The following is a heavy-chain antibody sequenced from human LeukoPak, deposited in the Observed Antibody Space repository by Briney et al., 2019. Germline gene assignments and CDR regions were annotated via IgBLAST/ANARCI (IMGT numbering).Heavy chain of an antibody. J-gene: IGHJ4*02. Sequence: PGGSLRLSCAASGFSFSTYAMNWVRQAPGKRLEWVSSITATGRDTYYALSVKGRITISRDNSKNTLYLQMNSLRAEDTAVYYCARGPGSTGAYWGQGTLVTVSS. CDR2: ITATGRDT. CDR3: ARGPGSTGAY. D-gene: IGHD5/OR15-5a*01. V-gene: IGHV3-23*01. CDR1: GFSFSTYA.